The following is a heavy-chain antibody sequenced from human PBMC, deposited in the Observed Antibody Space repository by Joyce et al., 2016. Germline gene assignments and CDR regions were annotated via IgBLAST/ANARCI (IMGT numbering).Heavy chain of an antibody. Sequence: QVHLVQSGAEVKKSGSSVRVSCTASGGSFNKYTVSWVRQAPGQGLVWMGRIIPMLNMTNYAQEFQGRVTITADTSTTTAYMQLTGLRFDDTAVYFCAGTFNYPHHDGMDVWGQGTTVTVSS. V-gene: IGHV1-69*02. D-gene: IGHD4-11*01. J-gene: IGHJ6*02. CDR2: IIPMLNMT. CDR3: AGTFNYPHHDGMDV. CDR1: GGSFNKYT.